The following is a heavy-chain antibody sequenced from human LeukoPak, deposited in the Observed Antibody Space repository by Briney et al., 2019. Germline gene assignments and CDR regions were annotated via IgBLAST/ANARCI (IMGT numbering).Heavy chain of an antibody. CDR3: ARAGTSYGMYNWFDP. CDR1: GGSFSGYY. J-gene: IGHJ5*02. V-gene: IGHV4-34*01. CDR2: INHSGST. D-gene: IGHD5-18*01. Sequence: SETLSLTCAVYGGSFSGYYWSWIRQPPGKGLEWIGEINHSGSTNYNPSLKSRVTISVDTSKNQFSLKLSSVTAADTAVYYCARAGTSYGMYNWFDPWGQGTLVTVSS.